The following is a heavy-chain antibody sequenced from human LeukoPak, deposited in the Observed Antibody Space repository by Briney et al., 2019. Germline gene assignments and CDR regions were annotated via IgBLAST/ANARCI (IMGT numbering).Heavy chain of an antibody. CDR2: ISISSSTI. CDR3: CYSGSYKGYWYFDL. CDR1: GFTFSSYS. V-gene: IGHV3-48*02. D-gene: IGHD1-26*01. Sequence: GGSLRLSCAASGFTFSSYSMNWVRQAPGKGLEWVSYISISSSTIYYADSVKGRLTISRDNAKNSLYLQMNSLRDEDTAVYYCCYSGSYKGYWYFDLWGRGTLVTVSS. J-gene: IGHJ2*01.